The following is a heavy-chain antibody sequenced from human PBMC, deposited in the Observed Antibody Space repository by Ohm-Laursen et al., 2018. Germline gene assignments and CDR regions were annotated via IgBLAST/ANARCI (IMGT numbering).Heavy chain of an antibody. CDR2: ISSSGSTI. CDR3: AKHRGYSYGPTYHFDY. Sequence: SLRLSCAASGFTFSDYYMSWIRQAPGKGLEWVSYISSSGSTIYYADSVKGRFTISRDNSENTLYLQMNTLRAEDTAVYYCAKHRGYSYGPTYHFDYWGQGTLVTVSS. J-gene: IGHJ4*02. D-gene: IGHD5-18*01. CDR1: GFTFSDYY. V-gene: IGHV3-11*01.